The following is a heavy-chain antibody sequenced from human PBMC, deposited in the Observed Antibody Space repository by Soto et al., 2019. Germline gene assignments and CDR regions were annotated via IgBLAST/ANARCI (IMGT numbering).Heavy chain of an antibody. CDR3: ARSLGWYAIDY. D-gene: IGHD6-19*01. Sequence: QVLLQESGPGLVQPSATLSLSCVVSGVSIGSNYYWGWVRQPPGKGLAWLGDMSHIGSVNYNPSLKSRVTISMDKSQKQFSLKLNSVTAADTAVYYFARSLGWYAIDYWGQGTLVIVSS. J-gene: IGHJ4*02. CDR1: GVSIGSNYY. CDR2: MSHIGSV. V-gene: IGHV4-4*02.